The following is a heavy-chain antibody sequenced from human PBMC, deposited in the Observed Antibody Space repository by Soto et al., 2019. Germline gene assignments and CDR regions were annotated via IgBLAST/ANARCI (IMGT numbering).Heavy chain of an antibody. CDR2: IRGGGSPI. Sequence: GGSLRLSCAASGLTFSTYEMNWVRQAPGKGLEWVSYIRGGGSPILYADSVKGRFTISRDNAKNSLYLQMNSLRAEDTTIYYCASKIFGTTYFDYWGQGALVTVSS. CDR1: GLTFSTYE. J-gene: IGHJ4*02. D-gene: IGHD1-7*01. CDR3: ASKIFGTTYFDY. V-gene: IGHV3-48*03.